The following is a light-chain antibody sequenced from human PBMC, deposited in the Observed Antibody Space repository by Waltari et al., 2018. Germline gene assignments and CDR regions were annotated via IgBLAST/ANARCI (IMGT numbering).Light chain of an antibody. CDR2: GAS. CDR1: QTVSSSY. V-gene: IGKV3-20*01. J-gene: IGKJ4*01. Sequence: RARQTVSSSYLAWYQQKPVQAPRLIIYGASTRAAGCPVRFSGSGSGTDFTLTISRLEPEDFAVYYCQHYGTSPPLTFGGGTKVEIK. CDR3: QHYGTSPPLT.